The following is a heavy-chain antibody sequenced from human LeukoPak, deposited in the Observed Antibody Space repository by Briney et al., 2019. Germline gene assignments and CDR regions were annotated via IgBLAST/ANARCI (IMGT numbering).Heavy chain of an antibody. CDR1: GFTFSSYA. CDR2: ISGSGGST. CDR3: AKGPRIAAAGRRYYYYMDV. D-gene: IGHD6-13*01. V-gene: IGHV3-23*01. J-gene: IGHJ6*03. Sequence: GGSLRLSCAASGFTFSSYAMSWVRQAPGKGLEWVSAISGSGGSTYYADSVKGRFTISRDNSKNTLYLQMNSLRAEDMAVYYCAKGPRIAAAGRRYYYYMDVWGKGTTVTISS.